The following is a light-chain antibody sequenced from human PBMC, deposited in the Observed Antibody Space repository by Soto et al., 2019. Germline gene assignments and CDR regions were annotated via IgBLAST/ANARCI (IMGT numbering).Light chain of an antibody. CDR1: QSVSSSY. Sequence: EIVLTQSPGTLSLSPGERATLSCRASQSVSSSYLAWYQQKPGQAPRLLIYGASSRATCIPGRFSGSGSGTDFTLTISILEPEDFAVYYCQQYGSSHRAFGQGTKVEIK. CDR2: GAS. V-gene: IGKV3-20*01. CDR3: QQYGSSHRA. J-gene: IGKJ1*01.